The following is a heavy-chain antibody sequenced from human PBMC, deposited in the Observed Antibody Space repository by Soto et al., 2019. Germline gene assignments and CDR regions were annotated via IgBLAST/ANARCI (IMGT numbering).Heavy chain of an antibody. CDR3: ARGTESGSDEDERPYYYGMDF. V-gene: IGHV1-8*01. J-gene: IGHJ6*02. Sequence: ASVRVSCRASGDTFTSSDINWVSKATSQGLEWMGWLNPNSGNTGSAQKFQGRDTMNRNTSIRRAYMELSGMRSEDTAGHYCARGTESGSDEDERPYYYGMDFFAQGRTVNLAS. CDR2: LNPNSGNT. CDR1: GDTFTSSD. D-gene: IGHD3-10*01.